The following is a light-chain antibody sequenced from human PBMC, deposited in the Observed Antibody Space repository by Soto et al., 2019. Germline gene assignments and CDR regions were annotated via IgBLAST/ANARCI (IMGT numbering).Light chain of an antibody. CDR1: QDVSIF. J-gene: IGKJ2*01. Sequence: ILLAQSPATLSLSPGERATLSCKASQDVSIFLAWYQQKPGQAPRLLIHDASNRATGVPARFSGSGSGRDFTLTITCLEPEDCAVYYCQKRSTWLYTFGQGNKLEV. CDR2: DAS. CDR3: QKRSTWLYT. V-gene: IGKV3-11*02.